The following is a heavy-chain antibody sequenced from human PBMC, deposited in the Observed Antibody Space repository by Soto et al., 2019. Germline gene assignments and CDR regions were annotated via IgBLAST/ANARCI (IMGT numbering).Heavy chain of an antibody. CDR3: AREIFVSGFTYGHKWFDP. CDR2: FDVEDGEP. CDR1: GHSFTELS. J-gene: IGHJ5*02. Sequence: ASVKVSCKVSGHSFTELSMHWVRQAPGKGLEWMGGFDVEDGEPIYAQKFQGRVTMTEDTSTDTAYMELSSLRSEDTAVYYCAREIFVSGFTYGHKWFDPWGQGTLVTVSS. V-gene: IGHV1-24*01. D-gene: IGHD5-18*01.